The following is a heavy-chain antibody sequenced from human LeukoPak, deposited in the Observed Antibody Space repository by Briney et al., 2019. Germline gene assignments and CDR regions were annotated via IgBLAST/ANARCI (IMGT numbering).Heavy chain of an antibody. CDR3: ARASRPNYEDY. D-gene: IGHD3-22*01. CDR2: ISSSRYI. CDR1: GFTFSSYS. Sequence: GGSLRLSCAASGFTFSSYSMNWVRQAPGKGLEWVSSISSSRYIYYADSVKGRFTISRDNAKNSLYLQMNSLRAEDTAVYYCARASRPNYEDYGGQGTLVTVSS. V-gene: IGHV3-21*01. J-gene: IGHJ4*02.